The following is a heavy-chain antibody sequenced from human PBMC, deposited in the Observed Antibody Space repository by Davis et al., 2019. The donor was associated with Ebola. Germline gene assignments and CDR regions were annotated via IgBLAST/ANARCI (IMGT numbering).Heavy chain of an antibody. J-gene: IGHJ4*02. CDR2: ISYDGSNK. V-gene: IGHV3-30-3*01. CDR1: GFTFSSYA. D-gene: IGHD5-18*01. CDR3: ARAPGLTSAMVFDY. Sequence: PGGSLRLSCAASGFTFSSYAMHWVRQAPGKGLEWVAVISYDGSNKYYADSVKGRFTISRDNSKNTLYLQMNSLRAEDTAVYYCARAPGLTSAMVFDYWGQGTLVTVSS.